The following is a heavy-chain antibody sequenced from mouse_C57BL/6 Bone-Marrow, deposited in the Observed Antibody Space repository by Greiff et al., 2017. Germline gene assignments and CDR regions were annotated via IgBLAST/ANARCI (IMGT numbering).Heavy chain of an antibody. CDR2: IYPGDGDT. D-gene: IGHD1-1*01. Sequence: VQLQQSGPELVKPGASVKISCKASGYAFSSSWMNWVKQRPGKGLEWIGRIYPGDGDTNYNGKFKGKATLTADKSSSTAYRQLSSLTSEDSAVYFCAISDYYGSSSWFAYWGQGTLVTVSA. V-gene: IGHV1-82*01. CDR1: GYAFSSSW. J-gene: IGHJ3*01. CDR3: AISDYYGSSSWFAY.